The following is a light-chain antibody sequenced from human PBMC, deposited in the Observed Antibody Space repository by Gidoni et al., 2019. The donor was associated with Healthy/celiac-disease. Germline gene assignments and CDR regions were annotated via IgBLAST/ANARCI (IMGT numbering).Light chain of an antibody. J-gene: IGKJ3*01. Sequence: DIQMTQSPSSLSASVGDRVTITCRASKSISSYLNWYQQKPGKAPKLLIYAASSLQSGVPSRLSGSGSGTDFTITISSLQPEDVATYYCQQSYSTTPTFGPGTKVDIK. V-gene: IGKV1-39*01. CDR1: KSISSY. CDR3: QQSYSTTPT. CDR2: AAS.